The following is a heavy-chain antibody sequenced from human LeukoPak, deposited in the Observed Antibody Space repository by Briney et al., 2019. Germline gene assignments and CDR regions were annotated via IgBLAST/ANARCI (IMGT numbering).Heavy chain of an antibody. V-gene: IGHV4-38-2*01. CDR1: GYSISSGYY. D-gene: IGHD2-2*01. CDR2: IYHSGST. Sequence: SETLSLTCAVSGYSISSGYYWGWIRQPPGKGLEWIGSIYHSGSTYYNPSLKSRVTISVDTSKNQFSLKLSSVTAADTAVYYCARTYCSSTSCPSPDAFDIWGQGTMVTVPS. J-gene: IGHJ3*02. CDR3: ARTYCSSTSCPSPDAFDI.